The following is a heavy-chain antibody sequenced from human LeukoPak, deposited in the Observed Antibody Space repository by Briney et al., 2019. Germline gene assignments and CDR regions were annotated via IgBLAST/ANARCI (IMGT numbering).Heavy chain of an antibody. CDR1: GFTFSSYS. V-gene: IGHV3-21*01. J-gene: IGHJ4*02. CDR3: ARGLGYCSSTSCYDLLTDY. Sequence: GGSQRLSCAASGFTFSSYSMNWVRQAPGKGLEWVSSISSSSSYIYYADSVKGRLTISRDNAKNSLYLQMNSLRAEDTAVYYCARGLGYCSSTSCYDLLTDYWGQGTVVTVSS. D-gene: IGHD2-2*01. CDR2: ISSSSSYI.